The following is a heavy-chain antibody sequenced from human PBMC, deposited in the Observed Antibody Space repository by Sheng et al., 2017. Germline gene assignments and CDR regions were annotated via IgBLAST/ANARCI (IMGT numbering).Heavy chain of an antibody. CDR3: ASLFGSSSWYRGYYYGMDV. D-gene: IGHD6-13*01. J-gene: IGHJ6*02. CDR2: ISSSSSYI. CDR1: GFTFSSYS. V-gene: IGHV3-21*01. Sequence: EVQLVESGGGLVKPGGSLRLSCAASGFTFSSYSMNWVRQAPGKGLEWISSISSSSSYIYYADSVKGRFTISRDNAKNSLYLQMNSLRAEDTAVYYCASLFGSSSWYRGYYYGMDVWGQGTTVTVSS.